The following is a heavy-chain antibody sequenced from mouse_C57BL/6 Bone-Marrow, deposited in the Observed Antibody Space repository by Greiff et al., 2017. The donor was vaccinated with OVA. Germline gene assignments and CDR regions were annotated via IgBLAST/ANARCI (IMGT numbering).Heavy chain of an antibody. CDR2: IHPNSGST. CDR3: ARLGSYYFDY. J-gene: IGHJ2*01. V-gene: IGHV1-64*01. CDR1: GYTFTSYW. Sequence: QVQLKQPGAELVKPGASVKLSCKASGYTFTSYWMHWVKQRPGQGLEWIGMIHPNSGSTNYNEKFKSKATLTVDKSSSTAYMQLSSLTSEDSAVYYCARLGSYYFDYWGQGTTLTVSS.